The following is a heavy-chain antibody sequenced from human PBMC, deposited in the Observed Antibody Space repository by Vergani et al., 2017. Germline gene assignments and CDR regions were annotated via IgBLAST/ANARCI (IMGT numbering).Heavy chain of an antibody. CDR2: ISSSCSTI. V-gene: IGHV3-21*05. CDR3: ARDPARTRAVEVDTATEYYYYGMDV. Sequence: EVQLVESGGGLVKPGGSLRLSCAASGFTFSSYSMNWVRQAPGKGLEWVSYISSSCSTIYYADSVKGRFTISRDNAKNSLCLQMNSLRAEDTAVYYCARDPARTRAVEVDTATEYYYYGMDVWGQGTTVTVSS. D-gene: IGHD5-18*01. J-gene: IGHJ6*02. CDR1: GFTFSSYS.